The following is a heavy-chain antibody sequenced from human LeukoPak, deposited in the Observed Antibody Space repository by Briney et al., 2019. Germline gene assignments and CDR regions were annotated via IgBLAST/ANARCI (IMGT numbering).Heavy chain of an antibody. J-gene: IGHJ4*02. Sequence: PGGSLRLSCAASGFTFSSYSMNWVRQGPGKGLEWVSYISSSSSTIYYADSVKGRFTISRDNAKNSLYLQMNSLRAEDTAVYYCARAIDYYDSSGYYYYWGQGTLVTVSS. CDR1: GFTFSSYS. CDR2: ISSSSSTI. CDR3: ARAIDYYDSSGYYYY. D-gene: IGHD3-22*01. V-gene: IGHV3-48*01.